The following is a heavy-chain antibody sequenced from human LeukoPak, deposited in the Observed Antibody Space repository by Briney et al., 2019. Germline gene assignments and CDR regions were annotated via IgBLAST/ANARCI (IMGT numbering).Heavy chain of an antibody. J-gene: IGHJ4*02. V-gene: IGHV1-2*02. Sequence: ASVKVSRKASGYTFTGYYVHWVRQAPGQGVEWMGWINPISGDTDYAQKLQGRVTLTRDTSISTAYMELSRLRCDDTAVYYCARDLGGAHYFDYWGQGTLVTVSS. CDR2: INPISGDT. D-gene: IGHD3-16*01. CDR1: GYTFTGYY. CDR3: ARDLGGAHYFDY.